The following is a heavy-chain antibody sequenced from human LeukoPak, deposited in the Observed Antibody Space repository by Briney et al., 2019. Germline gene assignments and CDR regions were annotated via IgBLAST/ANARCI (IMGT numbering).Heavy chain of an antibody. CDR3: AKDSSGWNFDY. D-gene: IGHD6-19*01. CDR1: GFTFSSFG. Sequence: GGSLRLSCAASGFTFSSFGMHWVRQAPGKGLEWVAFIRYDGSNKYYADPVKGRFTISRDNSKSTLYLQMNSLRAEDTAVYYCAKDSSGWNFDYWGQGTLVTVSS. CDR2: IRYDGSNK. J-gene: IGHJ4*02. V-gene: IGHV3-30*02.